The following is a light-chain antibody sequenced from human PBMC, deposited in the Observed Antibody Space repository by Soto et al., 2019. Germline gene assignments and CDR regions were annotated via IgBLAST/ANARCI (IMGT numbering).Light chain of an antibody. CDR3: CSYAGSFYV. CDR2: DVT. V-gene: IGLV2-11*01. Sequence: QSALTQPRSVSGSPGQSVTISCTGTSSDVGGYDYVSWYQQHPGKAPKLMNYDVTKRPSGVPDRFSGSKSDNTASLTISGLQAEDEADYYCCSYAGSFYVFGTETKLTVL. CDR1: SSDVGGYDY. J-gene: IGLJ1*01.